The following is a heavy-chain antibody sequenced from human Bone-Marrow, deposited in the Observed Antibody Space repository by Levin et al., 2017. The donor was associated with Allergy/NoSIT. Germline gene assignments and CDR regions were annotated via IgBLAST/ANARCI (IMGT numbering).Heavy chain of an antibody. CDR1: GWTFSSYA. CDR2: IGGSGGRT. J-gene: IGHJ4*02. D-gene: IGHD3-16*02. V-gene: IGHV3-23*01. CDR3: AKVSSNYDYVWGRYRAFDY. Sequence: GGSLRLSCAASGWTFSSYAMTWVRQAPGRGLEWVSAIGGSGGRTFYADSVKGRFTISRDNSKNTLYLQMNSLRAEDTAVYYCAKVSSNYDYVWGRYRAFDYWGQGTLVTVSS.